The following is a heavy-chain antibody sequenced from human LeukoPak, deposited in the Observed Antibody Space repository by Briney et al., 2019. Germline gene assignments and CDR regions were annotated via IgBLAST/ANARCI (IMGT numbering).Heavy chain of an antibody. J-gene: IGHJ4*02. D-gene: IGHD3-3*01. V-gene: IGHV3-21*01. CDR3: ARESRDYDFWSGYYRQHYFDY. CDR1: GLSFRSYG. CDR2: ISSSSYI. Sequence: PGGSLRLSCEASGLSFRSYGMSWVRQAPGKGLEWVSSISSSSYIYYADSVKGRFTISRDNAKNSLYLQMNSLRAEDTAVYYCARESRDYDFWSGYYRQHYFDYWGQGTLVTASS.